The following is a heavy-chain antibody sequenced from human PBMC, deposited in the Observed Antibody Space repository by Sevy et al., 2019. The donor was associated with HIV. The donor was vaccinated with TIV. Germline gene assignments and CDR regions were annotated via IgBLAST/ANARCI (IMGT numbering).Heavy chain of an antibody. V-gene: IGHV3-30*02. J-gene: IGHJ6*02. CDR2: VRNDGSNK. CDR1: GFSLTTSD. Sequence: GGSLRLSCAASGFSLTTSDMHWVRQAPGKGLEWVAYVRNDGSNKYYADSVRDRFTISRDSPKNTLYLQMNSLRDEDTAIYYCARGRKTTEEWLEELDYYYGLDVWGQGTTVNVSS. D-gene: IGHD2-8*01. CDR3: ARGRKTTEEWLEELDYYYGLDV.